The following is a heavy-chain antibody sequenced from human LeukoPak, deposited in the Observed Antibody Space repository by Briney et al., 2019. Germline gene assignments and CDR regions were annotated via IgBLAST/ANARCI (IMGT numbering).Heavy chain of an antibody. CDR1: GFAFSSYW. V-gene: IGHV3-7*01. CDR3: ARSRNHYYDSSGYHY. CDR2: IKQDGREK. D-gene: IGHD3-22*01. J-gene: IGHJ4*02. Sequence: GGSLRLSCVASGFAFSSYWMSWVRQAPGKGLEWVANIKQDGREKYYVDSVKGRFTISRDTAKNSLYLQLNSLRAEDTAVYYCARSRNHYYDSSGYHYWGQGTQVTVSS.